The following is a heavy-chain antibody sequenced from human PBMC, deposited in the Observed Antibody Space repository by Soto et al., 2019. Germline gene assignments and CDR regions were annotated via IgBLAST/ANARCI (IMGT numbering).Heavy chain of an antibody. CDR1: GYTVTSYD. V-gene: IGHV1-8*01. Sequence: ASVKVSCKASGYTVTSYDMNWVRQATGQGLEWMGWMNHNSGNTGYEQKFQGRVTMTTNTSLSTAYMELSSLSSEDTAVYYSARGSGSDYYYYYYGMDVWGQGTTVTVSS. D-gene: IGHD3-3*01. J-gene: IGHJ6*02. CDR3: ARGSGSDYYYYYYGMDV. CDR2: MNHNSGNT.